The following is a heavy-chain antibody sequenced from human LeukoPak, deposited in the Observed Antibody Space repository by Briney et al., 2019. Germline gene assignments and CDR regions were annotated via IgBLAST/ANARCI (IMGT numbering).Heavy chain of an antibody. CDR1: GFTFSSYS. V-gene: IGHV3-21*03. CDR2: ISSSSSYI. D-gene: IGHD1-26*01. CDR3: TTAWYSGSSYFDY. Sequence: PGGSLRLSCAASGFTFSSYSMNWVRQAPGKGLEWVSSISSSSSYIYYADSVKGRFTISRDNAKNSLYLQMNSLKTEDTAVYYCTTAWYSGSSYFDYWGQGTLVTVSS. J-gene: IGHJ4*02.